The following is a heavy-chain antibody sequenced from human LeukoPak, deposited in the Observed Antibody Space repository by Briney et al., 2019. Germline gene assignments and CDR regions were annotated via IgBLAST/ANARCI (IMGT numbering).Heavy chain of an antibody. CDR3: ATDYYDSSGLS. J-gene: IGHJ5*02. D-gene: IGHD3-22*01. Sequence: GGSLRLSCAASGFTFSSYWMHWVSQAPGKGLGWVSRINSDGSSTSYADSVKGRFTISRDNAKNTLYLQMNSLRAEDTAVYYCATDYYDSSGLSWGQGTLVTVSS. CDR2: INSDGSST. CDR1: GFTFSSYW. V-gene: IGHV3-74*01.